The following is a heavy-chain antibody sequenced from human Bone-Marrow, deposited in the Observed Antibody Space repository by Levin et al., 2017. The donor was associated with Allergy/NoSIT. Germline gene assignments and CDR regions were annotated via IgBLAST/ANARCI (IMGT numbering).Heavy chain of an antibody. Sequence: ASVKVSCKASGYTFNVFYIHWVRQAPGQGLEWVGIIHPGGDSTRYAQKFQGRVTMTRDTSTSTVYMELSSLRSEDTAVYYCARDRDYVWGSYHYYFDYWGQGTLVTVSS. D-gene: IGHD3-16*02. CDR3: ARDRDYVWGSYHYYFDY. J-gene: IGHJ4*02. CDR2: IHPGGDST. V-gene: IGHV1-46*02. CDR1: GYTFNVFY.